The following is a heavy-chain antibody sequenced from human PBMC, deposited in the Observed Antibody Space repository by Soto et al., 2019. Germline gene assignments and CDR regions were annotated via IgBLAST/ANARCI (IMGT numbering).Heavy chain of an antibody. Sequence: QVQLQESGPGLVKPSQTLPLTCVISRDSVSSNSAAWNWIRLSPSRGLEWLARTYYSSRWYNDYAVTVRSRITVKPDTSKNQCSLQMTSVTPENTAVYYCAGTTSHHWIYLDVWGKGATVTVSS. CDR1: RDSVSSNSAA. CDR2: TYYSSRWYN. D-gene: IGHD1-7*01. V-gene: IGHV6-1*01. CDR3: AGTTSHHWIYLDV. J-gene: IGHJ6*04.